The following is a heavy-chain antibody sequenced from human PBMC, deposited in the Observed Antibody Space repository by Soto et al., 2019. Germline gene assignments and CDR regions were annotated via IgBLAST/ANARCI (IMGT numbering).Heavy chain of an antibody. V-gene: IGHV1-3*01. CDR1: GYTFTSYA. J-gene: IGHJ3*02. Sequence: ASVKVSCKASGYTFTSYAMHWVRQAPGQRLEWMGWINAGNGNTKYSQKFQGRVTITRDTSASTAYMELSSLRSEDTAVYYCARDLSYSSSWYVAFDIWGQGTMVTVSS. CDR2: INAGNGNT. CDR3: ARDLSYSSSWYVAFDI. D-gene: IGHD6-13*01.